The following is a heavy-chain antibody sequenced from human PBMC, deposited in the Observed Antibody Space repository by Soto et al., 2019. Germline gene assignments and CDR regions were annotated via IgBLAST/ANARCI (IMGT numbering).Heavy chain of an antibody. J-gene: IGHJ4*02. V-gene: IGHV1-18*01. CDR3: ARDTAMALPDA. D-gene: IGHD5-18*01. Sequence: QVQLVQSGTEVKKPGASVKVSCKASGYTFTSYAISWVRQAPGQGLEWMGWINPYNGNTNYAQKLQGRVTMTTDTSTSTGYMELRSLRSDDTAAYYCARDTAMALPDAWGQGTLVTVSS. CDR2: INPYNGNT. CDR1: GYTFTSYA.